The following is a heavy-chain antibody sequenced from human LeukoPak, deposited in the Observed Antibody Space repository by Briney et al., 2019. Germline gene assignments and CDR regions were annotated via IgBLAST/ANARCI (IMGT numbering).Heavy chain of an antibody. CDR2: IYYSGST. CDR1: GGSISSYY. V-gene: IGHV4-59*01. D-gene: IGHD5-24*01. Sequence: SETLSLTCTVSGGSISSYYWSWIRQPPGKGLEWTGYIYYSGSTNYNPSLKSRVTISVDTSKNQFSLKLSSVTAAGTAVYYCARESVEGAFDIWGQGTMVTVSS. J-gene: IGHJ3*02. CDR3: ARESVEGAFDI.